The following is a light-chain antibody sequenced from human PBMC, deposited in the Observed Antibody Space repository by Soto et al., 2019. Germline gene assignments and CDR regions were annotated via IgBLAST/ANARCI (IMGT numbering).Light chain of an antibody. CDR2: DAS. J-gene: IGKJ1*01. CDR1: QSISSW. Sequence: LQVAQCPFNLSASDCDRFTITCRASQSISSWLAWYQHKPGKAPNLLIYDASSLQGGVPSRFSGSGSGTEFTLTISSLQPEDFATYYCQQYDAYSRTFGQGTKVDI. V-gene: IGKV1-5*01. CDR3: QQYDAYSRT.